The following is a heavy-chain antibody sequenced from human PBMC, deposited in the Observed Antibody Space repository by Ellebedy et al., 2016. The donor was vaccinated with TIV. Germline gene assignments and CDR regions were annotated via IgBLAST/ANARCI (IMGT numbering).Heavy chain of an antibody. V-gene: IGHV4-31*03. CDR3: ASGRVGRPNWFDP. D-gene: IGHD1-1*01. CDR1: GGSISSGGYY. Sequence: SETLSLXXTVSGGSISSGGYYWSWIRQHPGKGLEWIGYIYYSGSTYYNPSLKSRVTISVDTSKNQFSLKLSSVTAADTAVYYCASGRVGRPNWFDPWGQGTLVTVSS. J-gene: IGHJ5*02. CDR2: IYYSGST.